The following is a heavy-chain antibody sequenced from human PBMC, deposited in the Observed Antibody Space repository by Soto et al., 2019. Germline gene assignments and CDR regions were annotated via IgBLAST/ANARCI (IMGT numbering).Heavy chain of an antibody. D-gene: IGHD3-22*01. V-gene: IGHV1-69*13. J-gene: IGHJ6*02. CDR3: ARGYYDSSGYFGYYYYGMDV. CDR2: IIPIFGTA. Sequence: ASVKVSCKASGGTFSSYAISWVRQAPGQGLEWMGGIIPIFGTANYAQKFQGRVTITADESTSTAYMELSSLRSEDTAVYYCARGYYDSSGYFGYYYYGMDVWGQGTTVTVSS. CDR1: GGTFSSYA.